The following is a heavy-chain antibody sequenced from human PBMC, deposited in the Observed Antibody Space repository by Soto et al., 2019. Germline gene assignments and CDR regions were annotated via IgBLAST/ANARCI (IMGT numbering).Heavy chain of an antibody. J-gene: IGHJ4*02. Sequence: QVQLVESRGGVVQPGRSLRLSCAASGFTFSSYAMHWVRQAPGKGLEWVAVISYDGSNKYYADSVKGRFTISRDNSKNTLYLQMNSLRAEDTAVYYCARWEGKTYYDFWSGYPPGDYWGQGTLVTVSS. CDR3: ARWEGKTYYDFWSGYPPGDY. CDR2: ISYDGSNK. D-gene: IGHD3-3*01. CDR1: GFTFSSYA. V-gene: IGHV3-30-3*01.